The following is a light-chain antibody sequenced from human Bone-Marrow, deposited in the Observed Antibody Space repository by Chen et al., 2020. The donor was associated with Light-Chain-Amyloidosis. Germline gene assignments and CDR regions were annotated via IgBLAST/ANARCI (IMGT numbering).Light chain of an antibody. Sequence: DIVMTQSPDSLAVSLCERAIINCKSSQSIFYSSTNKNYLAWYQQKAGQPPKLLISWTSTRQSGVPDRFRGSGSGTDFTLTISSLQAEDVAVYFCQQYFAPPLTFGGGTKVEIK. V-gene: IGKV4-1*01. CDR2: WTS. J-gene: IGKJ4*01. CDR1: QSIFYSSTNKNY. CDR3: QQYFAPPLT.